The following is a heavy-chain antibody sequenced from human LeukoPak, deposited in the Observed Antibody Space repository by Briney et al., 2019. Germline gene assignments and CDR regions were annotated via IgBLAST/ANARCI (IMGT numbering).Heavy chain of an antibody. V-gene: IGHV4-30-2*01. J-gene: IGHJ2*01. CDR2: ICHSGST. CDR1: GGSISSGGYS. CDR3: ARVGWYFDL. Sequence: PSETLSLTCAVSGGSISSGGYSWSWIRQPPGKGLEWIGYICHSGSTYYNPSLKSRVTISVDRSKNQFSLKLSSVTAADTAVYYCARVGWYFDLWGRGTLVTVSS.